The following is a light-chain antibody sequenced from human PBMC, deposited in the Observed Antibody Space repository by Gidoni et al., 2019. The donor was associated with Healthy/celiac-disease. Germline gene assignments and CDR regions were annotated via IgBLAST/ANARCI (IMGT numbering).Light chain of an antibody. J-gene: IGLJ3*02. CDR1: SSNIWAGYD. V-gene: IGLV1-40*01. Sequence: QSVLTQPPSVSGAPGPMVTISCTWSSSNIWAGYDGHWYQQLPGTAPKLLIYGNSNRPSGVPDRFSGSKSGTSASLAITGLQAEDEADYYCQSYDSSLSGRVFGGGTKLTVL. CDR2: GNS. CDR3: QSYDSSLSGRV.